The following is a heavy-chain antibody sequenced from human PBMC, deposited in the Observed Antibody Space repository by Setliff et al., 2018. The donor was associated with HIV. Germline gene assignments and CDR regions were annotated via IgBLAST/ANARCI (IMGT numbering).Heavy chain of an antibody. CDR3: ARDSDDSGFWDAFNI. CDR2: LYYRGST. V-gene: IGHV4-31*03. J-gene: IGHJ3*02. Sequence: TLSLTCTVSGDSISSGGYYWSWIRQHPGKGLEWIGYLYYRGSTYYNPSLKSRVTISVDTSKHQFSLRLTSMTAADTAVYYCARDSDDSGFWDAFNIWGQGTMVTVSS. CDR1: GDSISSGGYY. D-gene: IGHD3-22*01.